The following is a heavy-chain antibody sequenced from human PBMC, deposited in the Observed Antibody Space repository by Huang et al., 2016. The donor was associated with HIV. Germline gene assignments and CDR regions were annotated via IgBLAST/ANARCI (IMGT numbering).Heavy chain of an antibody. V-gene: IGHV3-9*01. Sequence: EVQLVESGGGLVQPGRSLRLSCAAHGFTFNESALHWVREAPGGGLSLVSGISWSGETLGYADAVKSRFTLARDNAKNSLYLQMNSLRPEDTAFYYCVKSDNHDFWSGDRGLVNWGQGTLVTVSS. CDR3: VKSDNHDFWSGDRGLVN. CDR1: GFTFNESA. J-gene: IGHJ4*02. D-gene: IGHD3-3*01. CDR2: ISWSGETL.